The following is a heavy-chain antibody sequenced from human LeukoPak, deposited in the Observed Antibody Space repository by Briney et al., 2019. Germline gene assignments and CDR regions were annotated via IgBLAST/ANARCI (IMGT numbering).Heavy chain of an antibody. J-gene: IGHJ4*02. V-gene: IGHV4-59*12. CDR1: GGSISSYY. D-gene: IGHD4-23*01. CDR3: AFDDYGGNSY. Sequence: SETLSLTCTVSGGSISSYYWSWIRQPPGKGLEWIGYIYYSGSTNYNPSLKSRVTISVDTSKNQFSLKLSSVTAADTAVYYCAFDDYGGNSYWGQGTLVTVSS. CDR2: IYYSGST.